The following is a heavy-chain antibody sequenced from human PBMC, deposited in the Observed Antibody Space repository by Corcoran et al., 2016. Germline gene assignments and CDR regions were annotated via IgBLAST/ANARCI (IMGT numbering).Heavy chain of an antibody. J-gene: IGHJ4*02. CDR2: ISAYNGNT. V-gene: IGHV1-18*01. D-gene: IGHD1-26*01. CDR1: GYTFTSYG. CDR3: AINHSSGSSFDY. Sequence: QVQLVQSGAEVKKPGASVKVSCKASGYTFTSYGISWVRQAPGQGLEWMGWISAYNGNTNYAQKLQGRVTMTTDTSTSTAYVELWGLRSDETAVYYCAINHSSGSSFDYWGQGTLATVSS.